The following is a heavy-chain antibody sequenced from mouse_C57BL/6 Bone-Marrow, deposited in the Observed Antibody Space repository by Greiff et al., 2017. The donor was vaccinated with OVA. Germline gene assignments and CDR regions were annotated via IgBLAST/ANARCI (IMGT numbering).Heavy chain of an antibody. CDR3: ANGSSYWYFDV. CDR2: IWSGGST. Sequence: VQLQQSGPGLVQPSQSLSITCTVSGFSLTSYGVHWVRQSPGKGLEWLGVIWSGGSTDYNAAFISRLSISKDNSKSQVFFKMNSLQADDTAIYYCANGSSYWYFDVWGTGTTVTVSS. CDR1: GFSLTSYG. V-gene: IGHV2-2*01. J-gene: IGHJ1*03. D-gene: IGHD1-1*01.